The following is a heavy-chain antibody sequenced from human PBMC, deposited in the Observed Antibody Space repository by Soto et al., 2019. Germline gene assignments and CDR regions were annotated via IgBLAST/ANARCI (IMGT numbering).Heavy chain of an antibody. Sequence: SETLSLTCAIYGGSFSGFYWSWIRQPPGKGLEWIGEINDSGTTNYNPSLKSRVTISADTSKTHFSLRLTSVTAADTAVYYCATWHLQEHAYDVWGQGTTVTVSS. J-gene: IGHJ3*01. V-gene: IGHV4-34*01. CDR3: ATWHLQEHAYDV. CDR2: INDSGTT. CDR1: GGSFSGFY. D-gene: IGHD4-4*01.